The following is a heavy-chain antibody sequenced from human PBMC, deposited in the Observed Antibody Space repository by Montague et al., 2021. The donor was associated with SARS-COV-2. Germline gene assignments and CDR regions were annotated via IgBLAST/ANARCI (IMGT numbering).Heavy chain of an antibody. CDR2: IWSDGSHK. V-gene: IGHV3-33*06. D-gene: IGHD1-26*01. CDR1: GFSLTDNG. J-gene: IGHJ5*02. CDR3: VKSGGGTFFET. Sequence: SLRLSCAVSGFSLTDNGMFWVRQAPGKGLEWVAVIWSDGSHKSYGDSVKGRFTVSRDFSTNTLFLLMSSLRVDDTAVYYCVKSGGGTFFETWGQGTLVTVSA.